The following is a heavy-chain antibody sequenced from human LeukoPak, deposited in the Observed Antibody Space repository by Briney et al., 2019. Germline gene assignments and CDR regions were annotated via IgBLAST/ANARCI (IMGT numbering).Heavy chain of an antibody. D-gene: IGHD6-19*01. J-gene: IGHJ6*02. CDR3: VRDRWPGLGDF. CDR2: VYSGGLT. CDR1: GFIVSENY. V-gene: IGHV3-66*01. Sequence: GGSLRLSCAASGFIVSENYMSWVRQAPGKGLEWVSTVYSGGLTFYADPVKGRFTISRDNSKNTLYLQMSSLRAEDTAVYYCVRDRWPGLGDFWGQGTSVTVSS.